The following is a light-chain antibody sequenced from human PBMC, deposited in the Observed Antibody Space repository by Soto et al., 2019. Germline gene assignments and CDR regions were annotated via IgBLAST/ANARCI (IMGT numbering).Light chain of an antibody. CDR2: EVS. Sequence: QSVLTQPASVSGSPGQSITISCTGSSTDVAAYNFVSWYQQHPGKAPKLIISEVSDRPSGISPRFTGSKSGNVASLTISGLQTDDEADYFCSSFTTPSTLVFGGGTKLTVL. J-gene: IGLJ2*01. V-gene: IGLV2-14*01. CDR1: STDVAAYNF. CDR3: SSFTTPSTLV.